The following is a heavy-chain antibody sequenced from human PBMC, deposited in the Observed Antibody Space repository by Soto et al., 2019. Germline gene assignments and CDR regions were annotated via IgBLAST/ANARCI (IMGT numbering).Heavy chain of an antibody. D-gene: IGHD3-10*01. CDR3: ARRMVRGASDY. Sequence: ASVKVSCKASGYTFTSYYMHWVRQAPGQGLEWMGIINPSGGSTSYAQKYQGRVTMTRDTSTSTVYMELSRLRSEDTAVYYCARRMVRGASDYWGQGTLVTVSS. CDR1: GYTFTSYY. CDR2: INPSGGST. V-gene: IGHV1-46*01. J-gene: IGHJ4*02.